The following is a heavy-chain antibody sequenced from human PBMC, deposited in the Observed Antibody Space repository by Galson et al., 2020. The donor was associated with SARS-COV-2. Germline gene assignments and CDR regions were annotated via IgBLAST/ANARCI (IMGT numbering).Heavy chain of an antibody. CDR1: GGSISSGSYY. D-gene: IGHD5-12*01. V-gene: IGHV4-61*02. Sequence: SETLSLTCTVSGGSISSGSYYWSWIRQPAGKGLEWIGRIYTSGSTNYNPSLKSRVTISVDTSKNQFSLKLSSVTAADTAVYYCARVRRDGYNYFSPRPFWYFDLWGRGTLVTVSS. CDR2: IYTSGST. J-gene: IGHJ2*01. CDR3: ARVRRDGYNYFSPRPFWYFDL.